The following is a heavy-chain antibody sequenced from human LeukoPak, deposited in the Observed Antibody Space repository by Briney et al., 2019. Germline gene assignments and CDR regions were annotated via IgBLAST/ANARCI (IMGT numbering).Heavy chain of an antibody. CDR2: ISMTSSYI. V-gene: IGHV3-21*04. J-gene: IGHJ4*02. CDR1: GFTFHSHS. D-gene: IGHD3/OR15-3a*01. Sequence: GGSLRLSCAASGFTFHSHSMNWVRQAPGKGLEWVSSISMTSSYIYYADSVKGRFTISRDNAKNSLYLHMNSLRAEDTAVYYCARGYPLDWNYFDYWGQGTLVTVSS. CDR3: ARGYPLDWNYFDY.